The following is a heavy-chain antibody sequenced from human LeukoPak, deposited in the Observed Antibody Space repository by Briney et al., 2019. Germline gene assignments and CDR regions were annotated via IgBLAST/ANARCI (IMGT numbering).Heavy chain of an antibody. D-gene: IGHD3-22*01. Sequence: GSLRLSCAASGFTFSGSAMHWVRQASGKGLEWVGRIRSEANSYATAYAASVKGRFTISRDDSKNTAYLQMNSLKTEDTAVYYCTRAPYDSSGYHYYFDYWGQGTLVTVSS. CDR1: GFTFSGSA. CDR3: TRAPYDSSGYHYYFDY. J-gene: IGHJ4*02. V-gene: IGHV3-73*01. CDR2: IRSEANSYAT.